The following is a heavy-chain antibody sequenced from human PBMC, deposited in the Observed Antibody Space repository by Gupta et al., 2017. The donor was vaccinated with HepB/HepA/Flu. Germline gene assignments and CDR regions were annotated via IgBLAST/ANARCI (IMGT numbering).Heavy chain of an antibody. J-gene: IGHJ4*02. Sequence: QVQLVESGGGVVQPGRSLRLSCAASGFTFSSYGMPWVRQAPGKGLEWVAVISYDGSNKYYADSVKGRFTISRDNSKNTLYLQMNSLRAEDTAVYYCATEGYGDNYFDYWGQGTLVTVSS. CDR2: ISYDGSNK. CDR1: GFTFSSYG. D-gene: IGHD4-17*01. CDR3: ATEGYGDNYFDY. V-gene: IGHV3-30*03.